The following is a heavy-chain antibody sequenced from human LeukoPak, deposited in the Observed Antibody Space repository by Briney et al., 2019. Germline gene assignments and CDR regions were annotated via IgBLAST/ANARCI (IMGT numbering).Heavy chain of an antibody. CDR3: SKLNSYGDY. V-gene: IGHV3-23*01. CDR1: GFTFSNYA. Sequence: PGGSLRLSCAVSGFTFSNYAMSWVRQAPGKGLEWVSGVSGSGCTTVYADSVKGRFTISRDNSKNMVYLQMDSLRAEDTATYYCSKLNSYGDYWGQGTLVTISS. J-gene: IGHJ4*02. D-gene: IGHD5-18*01. CDR2: VSGSGCTT.